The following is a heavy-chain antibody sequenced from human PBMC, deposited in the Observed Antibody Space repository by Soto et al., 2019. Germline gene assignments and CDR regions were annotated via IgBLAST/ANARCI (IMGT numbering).Heavy chain of an antibody. Sequence: QITLKESGPTLVKPTQTLTLTCTFSGFSLSTSGVGVGWIRQPPGKALEWLALIYWDDDKRYSPSLKSRLTITKDTSKNQVVLTMTNMDPVDTATYYCAHNGDGYNSIYYYYYYGMDVWGQGTTVTVSS. D-gene: IGHD1-1*01. CDR1: GFSLSTSGVG. CDR2: IYWDDDK. V-gene: IGHV2-5*02. CDR3: AHNGDGYNSIYYYYYYGMDV. J-gene: IGHJ6*02.